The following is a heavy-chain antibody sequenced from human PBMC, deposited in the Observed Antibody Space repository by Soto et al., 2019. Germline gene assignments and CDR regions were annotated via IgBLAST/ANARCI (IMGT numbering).Heavy chain of an antibody. V-gene: IGHV1-18*01. D-gene: IGHD3-10*01. Sequence: ASVKVSCKASGYTFTSYGISWVRQAPGQGLEWMGWISAYNGNTNYAQKLQGRVTMTTDTSTSTAYMELRSLRSDDTAVYYCARHLDPPRRPYYYGSGSYSYWGQGTLVPVSS. J-gene: IGHJ4*02. CDR2: ISAYNGNT. CDR1: GYTFTSYG. CDR3: ARHLDPPRRPYYYGSGSYSY.